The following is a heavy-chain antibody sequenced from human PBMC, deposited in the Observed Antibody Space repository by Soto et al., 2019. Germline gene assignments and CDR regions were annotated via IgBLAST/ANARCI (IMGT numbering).Heavy chain of an antibody. V-gene: IGHV3-23*01. J-gene: IGHJ4*02. CDR2: INGGGIST. CDR3: ARDACSGGSCYIDY. Sequence: GGSLRLSCAASGFTFRNYATSWVRQTPEKGLEWVSAINGGGISTYYADSVKGRFTISRDNSKNTLYVQMNSLRAEDTAVYYCARDACSGGSCYIDYWGQGTLVTVSS. CDR1: GFTFRNYA. D-gene: IGHD2-15*01.